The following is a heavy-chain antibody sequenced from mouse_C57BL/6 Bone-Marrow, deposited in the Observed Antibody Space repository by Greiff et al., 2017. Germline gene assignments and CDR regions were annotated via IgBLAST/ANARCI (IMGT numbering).Heavy chain of an antibody. CDR2: IHPNSGSP. CDR1: GYTFTSYW. Sequence: VQLQQSGAELVKPGASVKLSCKASGYTFTSYWMHWVKQRPGQGLEWIGMIHPNSGSPNYNEKFKSKATLTVDKSSSTAYMQLSSLTSEDSAVYYCARSSHYSNYVGAMDYWGQGTSVTVSS. J-gene: IGHJ4*01. CDR3: ARSSHYSNYVGAMDY. D-gene: IGHD2-5*01. V-gene: IGHV1-64*01.